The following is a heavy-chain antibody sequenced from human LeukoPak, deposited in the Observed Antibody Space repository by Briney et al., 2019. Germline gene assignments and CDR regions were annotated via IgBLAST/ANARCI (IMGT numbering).Heavy chain of an antibody. CDR2: ISYDGSNK. Sequence: GRSLRLSCAASGFTFSSYAMHWVRQAPGKGLEWVAVISYDGSNKYYVDSVKGRFTISRDNSKNTLYLQMNSLRAEDTAVYYCARDARSDYDFWSGYYPYYYYGMDVWGQGTTVTVSS. V-gene: IGHV3-30-3*01. CDR1: GFTFSSYA. D-gene: IGHD3-3*01. J-gene: IGHJ6*02. CDR3: ARDARSDYDFWSGYYPYYYYGMDV.